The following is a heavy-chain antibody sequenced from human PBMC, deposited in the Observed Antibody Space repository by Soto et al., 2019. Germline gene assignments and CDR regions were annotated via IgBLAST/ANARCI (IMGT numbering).Heavy chain of an antibody. CDR3: AKVIPDYGGNSGYYYYGMDV. V-gene: IGHV3-23*01. Sequence: EVQLLESGGGLVQPGGSLRLSCAASGFTFSSYAMSWVRQAPGKGLEWVSAISGSGGSTYYADSVKGRFTISRDNSKNTLYLQMNILRAEDTAVYYCAKVIPDYGGNSGYYYYGMDVWGQGTTVTVSS. CDR1: GFTFSSYA. CDR2: ISGSGGST. D-gene: IGHD4-17*01. J-gene: IGHJ6*02.